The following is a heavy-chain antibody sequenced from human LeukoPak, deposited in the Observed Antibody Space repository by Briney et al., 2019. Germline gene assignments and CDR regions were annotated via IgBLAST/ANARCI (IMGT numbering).Heavy chain of an antibody. V-gene: IGHV3-15*01. CDR3: TSHAAFDP. Sequence: GGSLRLSCAASGFTFNNAWMNWVRQAPGKGLEWVGRIKSKNVGGTADYAAPVKGRFTISRDDSKNTVYLQMNSPKIEDTAVYYCTSHAAFDPWGQGTLVTVSS. J-gene: IGHJ5*02. CDR1: GFTFNNAW. CDR2: IKSKNVGGTA.